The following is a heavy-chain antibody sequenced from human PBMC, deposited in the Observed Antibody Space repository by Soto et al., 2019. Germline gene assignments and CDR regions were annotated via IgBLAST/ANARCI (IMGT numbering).Heavy chain of an antibody. D-gene: IGHD6-13*01. J-gene: IGHJ4*02. V-gene: IGHV1-18*01. CDR2: ISAYNGNT. Sequence: ASVKVSCKASGGTFSSYAISWVRQAPGQGLEWMGWISAYNGNTNYAQKLQGRVTMTTDTSTSTAYMELRSLRSDDTAVYYCARGPIAAAGTGYDYWGQGTLVTVSS. CDR3: ARGPIAAAGTGYDY. CDR1: GGTFSSYA.